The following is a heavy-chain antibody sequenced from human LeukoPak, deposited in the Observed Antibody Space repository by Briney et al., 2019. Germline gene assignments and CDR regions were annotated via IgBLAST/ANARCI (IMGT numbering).Heavy chain of an antibody. V-gene: IGHV1-69*01. CDR1: GGTFSSYA. CDR3: ARDAGMYYYDSSGYSHFDY. CDR2: IIPIFGTA. Sequence: SVKVSCKASGGTFSSYAISWVRQAPGQGLEWMGGIIPIFGTANYAQKFQGRVTITADESTSTAYMELSSLRSEDTAVYYCARDAGMYYYDSSGYSHFDYWGQGTLVTVSS. J-gene: IGHJ4*02. D-gene: IGHD3-22*01.